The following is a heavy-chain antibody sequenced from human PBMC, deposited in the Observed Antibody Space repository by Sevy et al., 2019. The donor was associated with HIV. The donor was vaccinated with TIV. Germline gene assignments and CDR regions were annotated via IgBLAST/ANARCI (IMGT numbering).Heavy chain of an antibody. CDR1: GFSFSDSA. CDR3: AKELRPNDY. V-gene: IGHV3-23*01. J-gene: IGHJ4*02. Sequence: GGYLRLSCAVSGFSFSDSAMTWVRQAPGKGLEWVSSINIRGDSTYYADSVKGRFTISRDNSKSTLYLQMNSLRVEDTAVYYCAKELRPNDYWGQGTLVTVSS. CDR2: INIRGDST. D-gene: IGHD2-21*01.